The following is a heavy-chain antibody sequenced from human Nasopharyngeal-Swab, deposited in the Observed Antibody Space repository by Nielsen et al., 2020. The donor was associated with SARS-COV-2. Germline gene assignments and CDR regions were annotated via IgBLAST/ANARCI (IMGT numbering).Heavy chain of an antibody. V-gene: IGHV4-34*01. CDR2: INHIGST. CDR3: ARRRSSGRYFFDY. J-gene: IGHJ4*01. D-gene: IGHD3-22*01. CDR1: GGSFSGYS. Sequence: SETLSLTCVVYGGSFSGYSWTWIRQTPGKGLEWIGEINHIGSTNYNPSLKSRVTLSAYMSKNQLSLKLNSVTAADTAVYYCARRRSSGRYFFDYWGRGTPVTVSS.